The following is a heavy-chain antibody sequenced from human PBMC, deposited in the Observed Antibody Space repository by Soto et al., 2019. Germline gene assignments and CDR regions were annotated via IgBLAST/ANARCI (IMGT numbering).Heavy chain of an antibody. V-gene: IGHV3-21*01. CDR3: ARVESPAYYYYYGMDF. CDR2: ISSSSSYI. CDR1: GFTFSSYS. D-gene: IGHD2-2*01. Sequence: PGGSLRLSCAASGFTFSSYSMNWVRQAPGKGLEWVSSISSSSSYIYYADSVKGRFTISRDNAKNSLYLQMNSLRAEDTAVYYCARVESPAYYYYYGMDFWGQGSTVTGSS. J-gene: IGHJ6*02.